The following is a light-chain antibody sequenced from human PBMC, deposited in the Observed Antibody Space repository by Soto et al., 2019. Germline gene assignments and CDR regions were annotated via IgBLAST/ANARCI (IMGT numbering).Light chain of an antibody. J-gene: IGLJ2*01. CDR2: DVS. V-gene: IGLV2-14*01. CDR3: SSYTSSSTRV. CDR1: SSDVGGYYS. Sequence: QSALTQPASVSGSPGLSIAISCTGTSSDVGGYYSVSWYQQHPGKAPKLVIYDVSNRPSGVSNRFSGSKSGNTASLTISGLQAEDEADYYCSSYTSSSTRVFGGGTKLTVL.